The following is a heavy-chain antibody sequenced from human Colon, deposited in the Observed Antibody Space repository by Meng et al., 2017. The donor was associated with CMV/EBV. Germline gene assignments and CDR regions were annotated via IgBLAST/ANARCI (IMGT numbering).Heavy chain of an antibody. V-gene: IGHV3-74*01. CDR1: GFTFSAYW. CDR2: INGDGSDI. J-gene: IGHJ6*02. D-gene: IGHD3-16*01. CDR3: ARAPIWAYYGVDV. Sequence: GESLKISCAASGFTFSAYWMHWVRQVPGKGLMWVARINGDGSDISYSDSVKGRFTISRDNSKNSLYLQMNSLRVEDTADYYCARAPIWAYYGVDVWGQGTTVTVSS.